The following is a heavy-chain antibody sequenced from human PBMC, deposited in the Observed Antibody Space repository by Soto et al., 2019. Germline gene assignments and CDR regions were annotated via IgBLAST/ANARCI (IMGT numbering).Heavy chain of an antibody. CDR3: THCSGDSCHVWYFGMDV. CDR2: INGDGTTT. V-gene: IGHV3-74*01. J-gene: IGHJ6*04. Sequence: GGSLRLSWAVSGCTCSGYWMHWVRQSPGKGLVWVSRINGDGTTTAYADSVRGRFTISRDNSTNTLYLQMSSLRAEDTAVYYCTHCSGDSCHVWYFGMDVWGKGPTVTVSS. CDR1: GCTCSGYW. D-gene: IGHD2-15*01.